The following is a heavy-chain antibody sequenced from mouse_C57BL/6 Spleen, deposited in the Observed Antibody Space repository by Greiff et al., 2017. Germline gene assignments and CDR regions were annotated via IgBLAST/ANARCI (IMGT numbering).Heavy chain of an antibody. V-gene: IGHV5-17*01. CDR1: GFTFSDYG. Sequence: VQLQESGGGLVKPGGSLKLSCAASGFTFSDYGMHWVRQAPEKGLKWVAYISSGSSTIYYADTLKGRFTIPRDNAKNTLFLQMTSLRSEDTAMYFCERYSNYVGMDCWGQGTTVTVST. D-gene: IGHD2-5*01. CDR3: ERYSNYVGMDC. J-gene: IGHJ4*01. CDR2: ISSGSSTI.